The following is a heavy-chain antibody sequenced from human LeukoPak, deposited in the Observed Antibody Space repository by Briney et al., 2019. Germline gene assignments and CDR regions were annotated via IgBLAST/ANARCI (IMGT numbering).Heavy chain of an antibody. CDR3: ARVGGEGAFDI. CDR2: INHSGST. Sequence: SETLSLTCAVYGGSFSGYYWSWIRQPPGKGLEWIGEINHSGSTNYNPSLKSRVTISVDTSKNQFSLKLSSVTAADTAVYYCARVGGEGAFDIWGQGTMVTVSS. V-gene: IGHV4-34*09. CDR1: GGSFSGYY. J-gene: IGHJ3*02. D-gene: IGHD7-27*01.